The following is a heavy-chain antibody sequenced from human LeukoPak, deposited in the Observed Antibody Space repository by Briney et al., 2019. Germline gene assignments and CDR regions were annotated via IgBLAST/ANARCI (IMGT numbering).Heavy chain of an antibody. V-gene: IGHV3-23*01. J-gene: IGHJ4*02. D-gene: IGHD3-22*01. Sequence: GGSLRLSCAVPGITLSNYAMSWVRQAPGKGLEWVAGISGSGGGTHYADSVKGRFTISRDNPKNTLYLQMNNLRAGDTAVYFCAKRGVVIRVILVGFHKEAYYFDSWGQGALVTVSS. CDR1: GITLSNYA. CDR3: AKRGVVIRVILVGFHKEAYYFDS. CDR2: ISGSGGGT.